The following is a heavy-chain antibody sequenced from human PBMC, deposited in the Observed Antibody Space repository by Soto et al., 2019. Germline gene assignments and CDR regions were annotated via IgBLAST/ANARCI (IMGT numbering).Heavy chain of an antibody. V-gene: IGHV3-7*05. D-gene: IGHD2-2*01. J-gene: IGHJ4*02. Sequence: GGSLRLSCAASGFTFSSYWMSWVRQAPGKGLEWVANIKQDGSEKYYVDSVKGRITISRHNAKNSLYLQMSSLRAEDTSVYFCSRVRACTTASCSTYFDFWGQETLVTVSS. CDR1: GFTFSSYW. CDR2: IKQDGSEK. CDR3: SRVRACTTASCSTYFDF.